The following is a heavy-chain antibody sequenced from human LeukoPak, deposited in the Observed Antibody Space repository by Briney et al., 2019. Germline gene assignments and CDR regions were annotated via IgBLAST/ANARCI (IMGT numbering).Heavy chain of an antibody. CDR1: GGSISSGGYY. CDR3: AKETFVELSPFDI. D-gene: IGHD2/OR15-2a*01. CDR2: IYYSGST. Sequence: SETLSLTCTVSGGSISSGGYYWSWIRQHPGKGPEWIGYIYYSGSTYYNLSLKSRVTISVDTSKNQFSLKLSSVTAADTAVYYCAKETFVELSPFDIWGQGTMVTVSS. V-gene: IGHV4-31*03. J-gene: IGHJ3*02.